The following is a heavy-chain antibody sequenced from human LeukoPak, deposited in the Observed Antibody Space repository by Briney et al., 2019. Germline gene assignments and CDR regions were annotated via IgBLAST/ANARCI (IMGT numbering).Heavy chain of an antibody. Sequence: GGSLRLSCAASGFTFNDYDMSWVRQAPGKGLERVSGIHCNGGPTGYADSVKGRFNISRDNAKNSLYLQMDSLRAEDKALYYCAKVGDYYASSGYFSYDYDYMYFWGKGTTVTVSS. V-gene: IGHV3-20*04. CDR2: IHCNGGPT. CDR3: AKVGDYYASSGYFSYDYDYMYF. CDR1: GFTFNDYD. D-gene: IGHD3-22*01. J-gene: IGHJ6*03.